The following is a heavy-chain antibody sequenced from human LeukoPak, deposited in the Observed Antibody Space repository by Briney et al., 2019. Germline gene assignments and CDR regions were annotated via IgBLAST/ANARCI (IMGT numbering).Heavy chain of an antibody. CDR1: GFTFSSYR. CDR2: ISSGSSHI. J-gene: IGHJ4*02. D-gene: IGHD5-18*01. Sequence: GGSLRLSCAASGFTFSSYRMNWARQAPGKGREWGLYISSGSSHIYYEASEKGCFTISRDNEKNSLYLQMNSLRGEDTAVYYCARAVQYSWGQGTLVTVSS. CDR3: ARAVQYS. V-gene: IGHV3-21*01.